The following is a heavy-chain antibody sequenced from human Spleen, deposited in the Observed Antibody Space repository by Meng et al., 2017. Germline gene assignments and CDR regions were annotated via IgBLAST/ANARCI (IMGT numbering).Heavy chain of an antibody. CDR2: INHSGST. J-gene: IGHJ4*02. V-gene: IGHV4-34*01. CDR3: ARGPTTMAHDFDY. CDR1: GGSISSYY. Sequence: SETLSLTCTVSGGSISSYYWSWIRQHPGKGLEWIGEINHSGSTNYNPSLESRATISVDTSQNNLSLKLSSVTAADSAVYYCARGPTTMAHDFDYWGQGTLVTVSS. D-gene: IGHD4-11*01.